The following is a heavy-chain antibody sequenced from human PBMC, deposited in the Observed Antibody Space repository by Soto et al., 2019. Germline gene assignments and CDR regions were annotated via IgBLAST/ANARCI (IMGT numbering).Heavy chain of an antibody. Sequence: GGSLRLSCAASGFTFSSYAMHWVRQAPGKGLEWVAVISYDGSNKYYADSVKGRFTISRDNSKNTLYLQMNSLRAEDTAVYYCARGDYSNPMKYYFDYWGQGTLVTVSS. J-gene: IGHJ4*02. D-gene: IGHD4-4*01. CDR3: ARGDYSNPMKYYFDY. CDR1: GFTFSSYA. CDR2: ISYDGSNK. V-gene: IGHV3-30-3*01.